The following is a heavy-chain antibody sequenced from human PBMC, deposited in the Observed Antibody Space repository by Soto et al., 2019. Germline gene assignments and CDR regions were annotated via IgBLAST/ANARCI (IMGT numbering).Heavy chain of an antibody. CDR2: ISGSGRKT. CDR1: GFTFGSNA. Sequence: PGWSLGLSCSTSGFTFGSNAMSWVRHAPGKGLDWVSGISGSGRKTYYADSVKGRFTISRDNSKNTLFLQMNSLRAEDTAVYYCEKNGLRSSPSEIDSWGQGTLVTVSS. V-gene: IGHV3-23*01. CDR3: EKNGLRSSPSEIDS. J-gene: IGHJ4*02. D-gene: IGHD6-6*01.